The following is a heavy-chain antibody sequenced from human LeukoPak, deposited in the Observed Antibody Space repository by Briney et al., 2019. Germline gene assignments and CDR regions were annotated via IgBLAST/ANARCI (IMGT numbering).Heavy chain of an antibody. V-gene: IGHV3-30-3*01. CDR3: ARSPHDY. CDR1: GFTFSSYA. J-gene: IGHJ4*02. Sequence: GGSLRLSCAASGFTFSSYAIHWVRQAPGKGLEGVALISYDGTNKYYADSVKGRFTISRDNSKNTLYLQMNSLRAGDTAVYFCARSPHDYWGQGTLVTVSS. CDR2: ISYDGTNK.